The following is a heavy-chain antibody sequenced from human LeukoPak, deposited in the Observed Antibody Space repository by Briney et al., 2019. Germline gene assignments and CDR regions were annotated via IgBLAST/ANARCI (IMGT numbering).Heavy chain of an antibody. Sequence: SETLSLTCAVYGGSFSGYYWSWIRQPPGKGLEWIGEINHSGSTNYNPSLKSRVTISVDTSKNQFSLKLSSVTAADTAVYYCARDSYSYGRNWFDPWGQGTLVTVSS. V-gene: IGHV4-34*01. CDR1: GGSFSGYY. D-gene: IGHD5-18*01. CDR2: INHSGST. J-gene: IGHJ5*02. CDR3: ARDSYSYGRNWFDP.